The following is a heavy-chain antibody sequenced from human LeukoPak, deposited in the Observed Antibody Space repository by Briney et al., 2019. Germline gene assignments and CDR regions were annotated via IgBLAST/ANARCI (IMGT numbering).Heavy chain of an antibody. V-gene: IGHV1-2*02. CDR3: ARGNYYYYGMDV. Sequence: APVKVSCKASGYTFTGYYMHWVRQAPGQGLEWMGWINPNSGGTNYAQKFQGRVTMTRDTSISTAYMELSRLRSDDTAVYYCARGNYYYYGMDVWGQGTTVTVSS. CDR1: GYTFTGYY. CDR2: INPNSGGT. J-gene: IGHJ6*02.